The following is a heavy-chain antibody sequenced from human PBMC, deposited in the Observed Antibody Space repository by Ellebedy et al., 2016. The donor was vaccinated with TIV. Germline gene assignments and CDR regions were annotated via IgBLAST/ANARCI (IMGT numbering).Heavy chain of an antibody. V-gene: IGHV1-46*01. CDR2: INPSDDTK. CDR1: GYTFSNYY. D-gene: IGHD6-19*01. J-gene: IGHJ4*02. Sequence: AASVKVSCKASGYTFSNYYMHWVRQAPGQGLEWMGIINPSDDTKSYAQNFQGRVTVTRDTSTTTVYMELSSLRSEDTAVYYCARARSSGWLHTPDYWGQGTLVIVSS. CDR3: ARARSSGWLHTPDY.